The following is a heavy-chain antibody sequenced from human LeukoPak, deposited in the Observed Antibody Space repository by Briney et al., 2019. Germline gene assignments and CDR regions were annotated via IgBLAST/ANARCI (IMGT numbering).Heavy chain of an antibody. D-gene: IGHD2-2*01. CDR1: GGTFNSYA. CDR2: IIPIFGTA. V-gene: IGHV1-69*05. J-gene: IGHJ6*02. CDR3: AREEVPAAIHYYYYGMDV. Sequence: ASVKVSCKASGGTFNSYAISWVRQAPGQGLEWMGGIIPIFGTANHAQKFQGRVTITTDESTSTAYMELSSLRSEDTAVYYCAREEVPAAIHYYYYGMDVWGQGTTVTVSS.